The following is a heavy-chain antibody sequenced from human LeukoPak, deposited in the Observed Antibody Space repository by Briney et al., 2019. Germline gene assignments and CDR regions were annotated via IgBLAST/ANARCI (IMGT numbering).Heavy chain of an antibody. CDR3: AKDAEGFRLISYSFDN. Sequence: PGGSLRLSCAASVFTFEVYALHWVRPAPRKGLEWVSLISWDGGSTYCADSVKGRFTISRDNTKNSLYLQMNSLRAEDTALYYCAKDAEGFRLISYSFDNWGQGTLVTVSS. D-gene: IGHD2-8*01. J-gene: IGHJ4*02. CDR1: VFTFEVYA. CDR2: ISWDGGST. V-gene: IGHV3-43D*03.